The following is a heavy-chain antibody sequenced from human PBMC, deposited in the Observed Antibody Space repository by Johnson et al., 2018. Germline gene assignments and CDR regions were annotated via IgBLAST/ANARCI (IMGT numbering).Heavy chain of an antibody. CDR1: GGSVSSDGYS. D-gene: IGHD1-1*01. J-gene: IGHJ6*03. Sequence: QVQLQESGSGLVKXSQTXSLXCAVSGGSVSSDGYSWSWIRQPPGKGLEWLGYIYPSGITSYNPSLKSRVTISVDRSKNQFSQKLSSVTAADTAVYYCARQTNTYYYYYMDVWGKGTTVTVSS. CDR3: ARQTNTYYYYYMDV. CDR2: IYPSGIT. V-gene: IGHV4-30-2*01.